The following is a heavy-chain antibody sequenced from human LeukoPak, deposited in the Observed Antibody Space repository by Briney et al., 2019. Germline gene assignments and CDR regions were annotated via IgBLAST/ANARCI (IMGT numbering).Heavy chain of an antibody. D-gene: IGHD1-26*01. CDR1: GYTFTSYY. Sequence: GASVKVSCKASGYTFTSYYMHWVRQAPGRGLEWMGIINPSGGSTSYAQKFQGRVTMTRDTSTCTVYMELSSLRSEDTAVYYCARSGGWELLTNVSRAEYFQHWGQGTLVTVSS. CDR3: ARSGGWELLTNVSRAEYFQH. V-gene: IGHV1-46*01. J-gene: IGHJ1*01. CDR2: INPSGGST.